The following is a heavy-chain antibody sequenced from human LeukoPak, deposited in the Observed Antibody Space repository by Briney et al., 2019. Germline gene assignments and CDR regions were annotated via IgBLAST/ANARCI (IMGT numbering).Heavy chain of an antibody. CDR2: ISTYNGNT. J-gene: IGHJ4*02. CDR3: ARATSDYSNYLMAPLDY. V-gene: IGHV1-18*01. CDR1: GYTFTNYG. D-gene: IGHD4-11*01. Sequence: ASVKVSCKASGYTFTNYGISWVRQAPGQGLEWMGWISTYNGNTNYAQKLQGRVTMTTDTSTSTTYMELRSLRSDDTAVYYCARATSDYSNYLMAPLDYWGQGTLVTVSS.